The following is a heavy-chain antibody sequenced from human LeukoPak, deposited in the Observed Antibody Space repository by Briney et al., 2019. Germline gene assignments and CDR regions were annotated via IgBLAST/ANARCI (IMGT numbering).Heavy chain of an antibody. V-gene: IGHV5-51*06. CDR3: ASSQYYFDSSGHLFHY. CDR1: GYRSTNYW. Sequence: GESLKTSCKGSGYRSTNYWIAWVRQLPGKGLEWMGTVYPGDSDTRFSPSFRGLVTFSADKSISTAYLQWDTLKSSDTAMYYCASSQYYFDSSGHLFHYWGQGTLVTVSS. CDR2: VYPGDSDT. J-gene: IGHJ4*02. D-gene: IGHD3-22*01.